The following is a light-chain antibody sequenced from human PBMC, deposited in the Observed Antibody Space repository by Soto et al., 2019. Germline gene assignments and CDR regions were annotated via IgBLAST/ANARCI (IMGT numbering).Light chain of an antibody. CDR3: QQYDNLPPYT. J-gene: IGKJ2*01. Sequence: DIQMTQSPSSLSASVGDRVTITCQASQDISNYLNWYQQKPGKAPKLLTYDASNLETGVPSRFSGSGSGTDFTFTISSLQPEDIATYYCQQYDNLPPYTFGQGTKLEIK. V-gene: IGKV1-33*01. CDR2: DAS. CDR1: QDISNY.